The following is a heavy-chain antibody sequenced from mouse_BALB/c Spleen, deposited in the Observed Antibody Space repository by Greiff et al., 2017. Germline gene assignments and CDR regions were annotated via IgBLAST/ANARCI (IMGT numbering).Heavy chain of an antibody. CDR2: ISYSGST. Sequence: EVKLMESGPGLVKPSQSLSLTCTVTGYSITSDYAWNWIRQFPGNKLEWMGYISYSGSTSYNPSLKSRISITRDTSKNQFFLQLNSVTTEDTATYYCARSDPFAYWGQGTLVTVSA. CDR1: GYSITSDYA. V-gene: IGHV3-2*02. CDR3: ARSDPFAY. J-gene: IGHJ3*01.